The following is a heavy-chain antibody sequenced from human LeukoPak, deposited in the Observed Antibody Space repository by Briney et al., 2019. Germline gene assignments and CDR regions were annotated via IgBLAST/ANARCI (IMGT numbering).Heavy chain of an antibody. J-gene: IGHJ4*02. CDR1: GYTFTSYY. CDR3: ARNISGSGWPYPGGSHYFDY. CDR2: INPSGGST. Sequence: ASVKVSCKASGYTFTSYYMHWVRQAPGQGLEWMGIINPSGGSTSYAQKFQGRVTMTRDMSTSTVYMELSSLRSEDTAVYYCARNISGSGWPYPGGSHYFDYWGQGTLVPVSS. V-gene: IGHV1-46*01. D-gene: IGHD6-19*01.